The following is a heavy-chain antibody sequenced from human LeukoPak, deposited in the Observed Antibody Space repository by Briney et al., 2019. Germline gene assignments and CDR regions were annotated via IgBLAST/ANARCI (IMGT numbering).Heavy chain of an antibody. CDR1: GYTFTVYY. CDR2: LDPNSGGT. J-gene: IGHJ4*02. D-gene: IGHD6-19*01. CDR3: ATVYSSGWNFHY. V-gene: IGHV1-2*02. Sequence: ASVKVSCKASGYTFTVYYLHWVRQAPGQGLEWMGWLDPNSGGTNYAQNFQGRVTLTRDTSISTAYMDLTRLGSDDTAVYYCATVYSSGWNFHYWGQGTLVAVSS.